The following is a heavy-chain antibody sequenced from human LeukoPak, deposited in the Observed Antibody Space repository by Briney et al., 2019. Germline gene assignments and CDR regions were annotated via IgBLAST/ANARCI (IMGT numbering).Heavy chain of an antibody. CDR2: FDPEDGET. V-gene: IGHV1-24*01. D-gene: IGHD2-2*01. J-gene: IGHJ4*02. CDR1: GYTLTELS. Sequence: ASVKVSCKAPGYTLTELSMHWVRQAPGKGLEWMGGFDPEDGETIYAQKFQGRVTMTEDTSTDTAYMELSSLRSEDTAVYHCATGVVVVPAAIAVLFDYWGQGTLVTVSS. CDR3: ATGVVVVPAAIAVLFDY.